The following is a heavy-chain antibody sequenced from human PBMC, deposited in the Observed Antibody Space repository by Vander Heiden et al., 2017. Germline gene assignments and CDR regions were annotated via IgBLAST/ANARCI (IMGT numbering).Heavy chain of an antibody. J-gene: IGHJ4*02. CDR2: INQDGSEK. Sequence: DVQLVESGGVLVQPGGSLRLSCAASGFTVSSYWMSWVRQAPGKGLEWVANINQDGSEKYYVDSVRGRFTTSRDNAKNSLYLQMNSLRAEDTAVYYCARDRLFVVGPAGDYWGQGTLVTVSS. D-gene: IGHD2-21*01. CDR3: ARDRLFVVGPAGDY. CDR1: GFTVSSYW. V-gene: IGHV3-7*01.